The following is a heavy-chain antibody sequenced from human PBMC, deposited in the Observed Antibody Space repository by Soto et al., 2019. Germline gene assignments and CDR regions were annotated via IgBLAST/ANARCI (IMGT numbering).Heavy chain of an antibody. CDR3: AKDDRIAVAAPFDY. D-gene: IGHD6-19*01. J-gene: IGHJ4*02. V-gene: IGHV3-30*18. CDR2: ISYDGSNK. Sequence: SLRLSCAASGFTFSSYGMHWVRQAPGKGLEWVAVISYDGSNKYYADSVKGRFTISRDNSKNTLYLQMNSLRAEDTAVYYCAKDDRIAVAAPFDYWGQGTLVTVSS. CDR1: GFTFSSYG.